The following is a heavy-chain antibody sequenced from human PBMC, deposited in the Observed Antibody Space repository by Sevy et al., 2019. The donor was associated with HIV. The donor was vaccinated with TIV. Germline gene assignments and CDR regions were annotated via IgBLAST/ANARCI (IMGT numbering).Heavy chain of an antibody. CDR1: GFTFSSYD. J-gene: IGHJ4*02. D-gene: IGHD4-17*01. CDR2: ISSSGSSI. V-gene: IGHV3-48*03. CDR3: ARDLPPSATTVAHFDC. Sequence: GGSLRLSCTASGFTFSSYDMNWVRQAPGKGLEWVSKISSSGSSIYYADSVKGRFTISRDNAKNSLNLQMNSLRAEDTAVYYCARDLPPSATTVAHFDCWGQGTLVTVSS.